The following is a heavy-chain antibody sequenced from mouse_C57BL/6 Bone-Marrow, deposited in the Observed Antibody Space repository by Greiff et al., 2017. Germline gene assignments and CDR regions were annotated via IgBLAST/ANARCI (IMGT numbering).Heavy chain of an antibody. V-gene: IGHV1-26*01. D-gene: IGHD1-1*01. Sequence: VQLQQSGPELVKPGASVKISCKASGYTFTDYYMNWVKQSHGKSLEWFGDINPNNGGTSYNQKFKGKATLTVDKSSSTAYMELRSLTSEDSAVYYCAREDYYGSSYFYFDYWGQGTTLTVSS. CDR1: GYTFTDYY. CDR2: INPNNGGT. CDR3: AREDYYGSSYFYFDY. J-gene: IGHJ2*01.